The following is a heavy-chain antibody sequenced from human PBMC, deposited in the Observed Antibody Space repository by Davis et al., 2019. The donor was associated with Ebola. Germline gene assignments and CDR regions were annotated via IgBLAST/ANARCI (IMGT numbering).Heavy chain of an antibody. CDR1: GYTFTGYY. CDR3: AREARYCGGDCYLYYFDY. J-gene: IGHJ4*02. V-gene: IGHV1-2*04. D-gene: IGHD2-21*01. Sequence: ASVKVSCKASGYTFTGYYMHWVRQAPGQGLEWMGWINPNSGGTNYAQKFQGWVTMTRDTSISTAYMELSRLRSDDTAVYYCAREARYCGGDCYLYYFDYWGQGTLVTVSS. CDR2: INPNSGGT.